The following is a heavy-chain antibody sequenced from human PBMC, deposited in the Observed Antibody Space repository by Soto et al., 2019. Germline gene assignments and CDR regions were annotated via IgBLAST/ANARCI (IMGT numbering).Heavy chain of an antibody. J-gene: IGHJ6*02. CDR1: GYTLTSHY. Sequence: ASVKVSCKASGYTLTSHYIHWVRQAPGQGLEWLGIINPSGGSTNYAQKFQGRVTITADESTSTAYMELSSLRSEDTAVYYCARDNALHCSSTSCHLRGMDVWGQGTTVTVSS. V-gene: IGHV1-46*01. CDR2: INPSGGST. CDR3: ARDNALHCSSTSCHLRGMDV. D-gene: IGHD2-2*01.